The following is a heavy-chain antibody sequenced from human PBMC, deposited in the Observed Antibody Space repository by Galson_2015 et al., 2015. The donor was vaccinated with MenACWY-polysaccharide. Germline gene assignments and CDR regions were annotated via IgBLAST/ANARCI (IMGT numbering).Heavy chain of an antibody. V-gene: IGHV3-74*01. CDR2: INSDGTSK. CDR1: GFTFSSDW. J-gene: IGHJ4*02. CDR3: AREDFCRGGPCFFYDY. Sequence: SLRLSCAASGFTFSSDWMHWVRQAPGKGLVWISRINSDGTSKTYADSVKGRFTISRDNSKNTLYLQMNSLRVEDTAVYYCAREDFCRGGPCFFYDYWGQGTLVTVSS. D-gene: IGHD2-15*01.